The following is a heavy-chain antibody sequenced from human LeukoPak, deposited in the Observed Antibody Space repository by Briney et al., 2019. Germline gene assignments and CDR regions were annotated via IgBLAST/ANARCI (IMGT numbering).Heavy chain of an antibody. CDR1: GGSISSYY. J-gene: IGHJ6*03. D-gene: IGHD3-22*01. Sequence: SETLSLTCTVSGGSISSYYWSWIRQPPGKGLEWIGYIYHSGSTNYNPSLKSRVTISVDTSKNQFSLKLSSVTAADTAVYYCARYRRDYYDSSGYYYYYYYMDVWGKGTTVTVSS. CDR3: ARYRRDYYDSSGYYYYYYYMDV. V-gene: IGHV4-59*12. CDR2: IYHSGST.